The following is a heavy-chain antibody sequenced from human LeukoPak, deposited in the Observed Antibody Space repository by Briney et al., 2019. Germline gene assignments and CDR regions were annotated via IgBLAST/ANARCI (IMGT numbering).Heavy chain of an antibody. CDR3: ARDPNDSSGYYFYYYYYYGMDV. CDR1: GFSLSRHW. Sequence: PGGSLRLSCVASGFSLSRHWMHWLRLAPGKGLVWVSRISTDGGSTAYADSVRGRFTISRDNARNTLYLQMTSLRAEDTAVYYCARDPNDSSGYYFYYYYYYGMDVWGQGTTVTVSS. J-gene: IGHJ6*02. D-gene: IGHD3-22*01. V-gene: IGHV3-74*01. CDR2: ISTDGGST.